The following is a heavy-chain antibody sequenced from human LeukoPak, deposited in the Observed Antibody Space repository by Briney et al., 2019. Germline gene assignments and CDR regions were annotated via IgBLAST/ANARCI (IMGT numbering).Heavy chain of an antibody. CDR1: GFXVSSNY. J-gene: IGHJ4*02. Sequence: GGSLRLSCAASGFXVSSNYINWVRQAPGKGLEWVSVIYSGGSTYYADSVKGRFTVSRDNSKNTLYLQMNSLRADDTAVYYCARAIAAAGFYFDYWGQGTLVTVSS. CDR2: IYSGGST. D-gene: IGHD6-13*01. V-gene: IGHV3-53*01. CDR3: ARAIAAAGFYFDY.